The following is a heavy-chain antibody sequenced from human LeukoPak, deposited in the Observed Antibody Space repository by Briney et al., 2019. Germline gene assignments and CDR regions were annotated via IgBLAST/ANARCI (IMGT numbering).Heavy chain of an antibody. CDR1: GYTFTSYY. Sequence: GASVKVSCKASGYTFTSYYMHWVRQAPGQGLEWMGIINPSGGSTSYAQKFQGRVTMTRDTSTSTVYMELSSLRSEDTAVYYCARDGYYYGSGSYQGVSLNWFDPWGQGTLVTVSS. CDR3: ARDGYYYGSGSYQGVSLNWFDP. CDR2: INPSGGST. V-gene: IGHV1-46*01. J-gene: IGHJ5*02. D-gene: IGHD3-10*01.